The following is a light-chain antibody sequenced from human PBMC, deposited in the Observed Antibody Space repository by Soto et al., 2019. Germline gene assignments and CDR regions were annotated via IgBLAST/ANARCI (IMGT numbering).Light chain of an antibody. CDR2: KGF. Sequence: DVVMTQSPLSLPVTLGQPASISCRSTQSLVHSNGNTYLIWFHQRPGQSPRRLIYKGFIRDSGVPDRFSGSGSGTEFTLKISRVEADDVGVYYCMQGTHWPRTFGQGTKVEIK. V-gene: IGKV2-30*02. J-gene: IGKJ1*01. CDR3: MQGTHWPRT. CDR1: QSLVHSNGNTY.